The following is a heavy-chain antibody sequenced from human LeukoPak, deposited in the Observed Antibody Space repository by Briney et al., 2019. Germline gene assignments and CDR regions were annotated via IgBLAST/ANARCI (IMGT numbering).Heavy chain of an antibody. CDR3: ARAGPSSSWHQFDY. Sequence: GGSLRLSCAASGFTFSDYYMTWIRQAPGKGLEWVSYITSAGTIYSADSMKGRFTISRDNAKNSLYLQMNSLRAEDTAVYYCARAGPSSSWHQFDYWGQGTLVTVSS. CDR2: ITSAGTI. V-gene: IGHV3-11*04. CDR1: GFTFSDYY. D-gene: IGHD6-13*01. J-gene: IGHJ4*02.